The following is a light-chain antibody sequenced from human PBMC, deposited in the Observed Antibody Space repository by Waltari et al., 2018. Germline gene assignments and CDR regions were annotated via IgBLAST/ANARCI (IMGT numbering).Light chain of an antibody. CDR3: SSYTSVNTR. J-gene: IGLJ2*01. V-gene: IGLV2-14*03. CDR1: SSDVDGFNF. Sequence: QSALTPSASMSGSPGQSITLSCTGTSSDVDGFNFVSCYQQYPGKAPKLIIYDVANRPSGVSHRFSGSRSGNTASLTISGLQAEDEADYYCSSYTSVNTRFGGGTKLTVL. CDR2: DVA.